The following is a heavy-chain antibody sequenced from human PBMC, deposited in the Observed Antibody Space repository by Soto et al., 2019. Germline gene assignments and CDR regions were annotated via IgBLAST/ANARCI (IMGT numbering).Heavy chain of an antibody. CDR1: GYTFTYRY. D-gene: IGHD6-19*01. Sequence: GASVKVSCKASGYTFTYRYLHWVRQAPGQALEWMGWITPFNGNTNYAQKFQDRVTITRDRSMSTAYMELSSLRSEDTAMYYCATDSSGWPRALYWGQGTLVTVSS. V-gene: IGHV1-45*02. J-gene: IGHJ4*02. CDR2: ITPFNGNT. CDR3: ATDSSGWPRALY.